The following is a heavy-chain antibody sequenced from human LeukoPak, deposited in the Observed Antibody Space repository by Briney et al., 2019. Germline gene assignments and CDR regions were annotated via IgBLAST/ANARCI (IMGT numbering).Heavy chain of an antibody. CDR3: AKDLRTDCSSTSCPLTFDY. D-gene: IGHD2-2*01. CDR2: ISGSGGST. V-gene: IGHV3-23*01. J-gene: IGHJ4*02. Sequence: TGGSLRLSCVASGLTFSSYAMSWVRQAPGKGLKWVSAISGSGGSTFYADSVKGRFTISRDNSKNTLYLQMNSLRAEDTAVYYCAKDLRTDCSSTSCPLTFDYWGQGTLVTVSS. CDR1: GLTFSSYA.